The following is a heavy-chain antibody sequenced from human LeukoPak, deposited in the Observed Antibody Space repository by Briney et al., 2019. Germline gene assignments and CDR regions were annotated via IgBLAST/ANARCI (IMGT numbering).Heavy chain of an antibody. Sequence: GESLKISCKGSGYSFTSYWIGWVRQMPGKGLGWVGIIYPGDSDTRYSPSFQGQVTISADKSISTAYLQWSSLKASDTAMYYCARPIEADYYGMDVWGQGTPVTVSS. CDR3: ARPIEADYYGMDV. CDR2: IYPGDSDT. CDR1: GYSFTSYW. J-gene: IGHJ6*02. V-gene: IGHV5-51*01.